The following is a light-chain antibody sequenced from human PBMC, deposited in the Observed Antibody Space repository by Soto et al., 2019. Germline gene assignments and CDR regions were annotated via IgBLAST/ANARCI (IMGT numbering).Light chain of an antibody. CDR1: QTITNNY. Sequence: PGDRATLSCRASQTITNNYLAWYQQKPGQAPRLVIYDASSRATGIPDRFSASGSGTDFTLTISRLEPEDVAVYYCQQYSSSPLTFGQGTKVEIK. CDR3: QQYSSSPLT. J-gene: IGKJ1*01. CDR2: DAS. V-gene: IGKV3-20*01.